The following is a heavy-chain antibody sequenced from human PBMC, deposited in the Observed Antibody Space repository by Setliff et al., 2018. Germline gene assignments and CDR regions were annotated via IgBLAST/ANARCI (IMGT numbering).Heavy chain of an antibody. CDR2: ADWDDDK. CDR1: GFSFGISGMR. J-gene: IGHJ4*02. D-gene: IGHD3-22*01. CDR3: ARDSREYYFDY. V-gene: IGHV2-70*04. Sequence: SGPTLVNPTQTLTLTCTYSGFSFGISGMRLSWIRQAPGKALEWLARADWDDDKFYSTSLATRLTISKDTFKNQVILTMTNMDPADTATYFCARDSREYYFDYWGQGILVTVSS.